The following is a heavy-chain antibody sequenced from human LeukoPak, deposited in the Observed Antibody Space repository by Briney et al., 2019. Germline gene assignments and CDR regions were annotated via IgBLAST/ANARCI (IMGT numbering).Heavy chain of an antibody. V-gene: IGHV3-23*01. D-gene: IGHD3-10*01. CDR1: GFTFSSYA. Sequence: PGGSLRLSCAASGFTFSSYAMSWVRQAPGKGLEWVSVISGSGGSTYYADSVKGRFTISRDNSKNTLYLQMNSLRAEDTAVYYCATVTLWFGELLFYSDYWGQGTLVTASS. CDR2: ISGSGGST. CDR3: ATVTLWFGELLFYSDY. J-gene: IGHJ4*02.